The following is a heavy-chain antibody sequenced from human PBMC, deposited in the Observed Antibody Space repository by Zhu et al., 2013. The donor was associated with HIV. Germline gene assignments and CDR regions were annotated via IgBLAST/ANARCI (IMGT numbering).Heavy chain of an antibody. CDR3: ARSHYAVFYMDV. Sequence: QVQLVQSGAEVKKPGASVKVSCKASGYTFSGYYIHWVRQAPGQGLEWMGWINPNSGGTNSAQKFQGRVTMTRDTSFTTVYMELTRLRSDDTAVYYCARSHYAVFYMDVWDKGTTVTVSS. CDR2: INPNSGGT. D-gene: IGHD4-17*01. J-gene: IGHJ6*03. CDR1: GYTFSGYY. V-gene: IGHV1-2*02.